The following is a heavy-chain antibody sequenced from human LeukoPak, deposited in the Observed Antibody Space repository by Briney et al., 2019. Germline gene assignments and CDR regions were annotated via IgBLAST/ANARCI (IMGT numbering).Heavy chain of an antibody. CDR3: ASGSGSYPADY. Sequence: SETLSLTCAVSDGSISSDNWWSWARQPPGKGLEWIGEIYHSGSTNYNPSLKSRVTISVDKSKNQFSLNLSSVTAADMAVYYCASGSGSYPADYWGQGTLVTVSS. J-gene: IGHJ4*02. D-gene: IGHD3-10*01. V-gene: IGHV4-4*02. CDR2: IYHSGST. CDR1: DGSISSDNW.